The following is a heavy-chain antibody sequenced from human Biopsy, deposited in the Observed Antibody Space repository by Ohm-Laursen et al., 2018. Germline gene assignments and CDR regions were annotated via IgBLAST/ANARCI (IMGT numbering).Heavy chain of an antibody. V-gene: IGHV4-59*01. CDR2: IYYSGST. Sequence: TLSLTCTVSGGSIYNFFWSWIRQPPGKGLEWIGYIYYSGSTNYNPSLKSRVAISVDRSKNHFSLELSSVTAADTAVYYCARVGVGAPSIDYFDSWGQGTLVTVSS. CDR3: ARVGVGAPSIDYFDS. D-gene: IGHD1-26*01. CDR1: GGSIYNFF. J-gene: IGHJ4*02.